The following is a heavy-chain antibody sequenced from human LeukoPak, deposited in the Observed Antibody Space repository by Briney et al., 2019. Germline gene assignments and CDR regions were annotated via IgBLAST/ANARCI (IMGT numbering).Heavy chain of an antibody. CDR1: GYTFTSYD. CDR3: ARVLRYFDWPDY. Sequence: ASVKVSCKASGYTFTSYDINWVRQATGQGLERMGWMNPNSGNTGYAQKLQGGVTMTRSTSISTAYMELSRLRSDDTAVYYCARVLRYFDWPDYWGQGTLVTVSS. D-gene: IGHD3-9*01. V-gene: IGHV1-8*01. J-gene: IGHJ4*02. CDR2: MNPNSGNT.